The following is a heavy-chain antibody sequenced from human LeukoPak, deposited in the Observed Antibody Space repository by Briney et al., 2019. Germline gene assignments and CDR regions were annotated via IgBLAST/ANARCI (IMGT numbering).Heavy chain of an antibody. CDR1: GGTFSSYA. CDR2: INPNSGGT. Sequence: ASVKVSCKASGGTFSSYAISWVRQDPGQGLEWMGWINPNSGGTNYAQKFQGRVTMTRDTSISTAYMELSRLRSDDTAVYYCARDNYYDSSGYFFDYWGQGTLVTVSS. J-gene: IGHJ4*02. D-gene: IGHD3-22*01. CDR3: ARDNYYDSSGYFFDY. V-gene: IGHV1-2*02.